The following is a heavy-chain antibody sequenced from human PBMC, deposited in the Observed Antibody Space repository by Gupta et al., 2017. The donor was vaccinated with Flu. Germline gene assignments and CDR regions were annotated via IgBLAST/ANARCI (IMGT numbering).Heavy chain of an antibody. Sequence: QLQLQESGPGLVKPSETLSLTCTVSGASISGSSYNWGWIRQPPGKGLEWIGSIYYSGNTYYNTSLNSRLTMSIDASKNQFSLKLTSVTAADTAVYFCYGQGHWGQGTLVPVSS. D-gene: IGHD4-17*01. CDR2: IYYSGNT. J-gene: IGHJ4*02. CDR1: GASISGSSYN. V-gene: IGHV4-39*01. CDR3: YGQGH.